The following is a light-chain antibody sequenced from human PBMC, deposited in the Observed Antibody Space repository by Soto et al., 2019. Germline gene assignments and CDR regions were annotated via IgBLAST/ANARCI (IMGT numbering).Light chain of an antibody. CDR2: DVN. V-gene: IGLV2-11*01. CDR3: CSYTGRFTWV. CDR1: SSDVGGYNY. J-gene: IGLJ3*02. Sequence: QSALTQPRSVSGSPGQSVTISCTGTSSDVGGYNYVSWYQQYPGKAPKFMIYDVNKRPSGVPDRFSGSKSGNTASLTISGHQADDEADYYCCSYTGRFTWVFGGGTQLTVL.